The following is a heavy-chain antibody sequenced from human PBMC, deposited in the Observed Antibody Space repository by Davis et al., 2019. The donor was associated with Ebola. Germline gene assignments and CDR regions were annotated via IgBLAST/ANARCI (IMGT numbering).Heavy chain of an antibody. CDR3: ARIGYSYGHKPIDY. CDR2: INHSGST. Sequence: SQTLSLTCAVYGGSFSGYYWSWIRQSPGKGLEWIGEINHSGSTNYNPSLKSRVTISVDTSKNQFSLKLSSVTAADTAVYYCARIGYSYGHKPIDYWGQGTLVTVSS. V-gene: IGHV4-34*01. J-gene: IGHJ4*02. CDR1: GGSFSGYY. D-gene: IGHD5-18*01.